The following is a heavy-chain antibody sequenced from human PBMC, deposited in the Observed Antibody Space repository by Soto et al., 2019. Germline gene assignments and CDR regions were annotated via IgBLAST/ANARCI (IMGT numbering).Heavy chain of an antibody. CDR2: IYYSGST. J-gene: IGHJ4*02. V-gene: IGHV4-31*11. Sequence: SETLSLTCAVSGGSISSGGYYWSWIRQHPGKGLEWIGYIYYSGSTYYNPSLKSRVTTSVDTSKNQFSLKLSSVTAADTAIYYCAADRGYSYGYFDFWGQGTLVTVSS. CDR3: AADRGYSYGYFDF. CDR1: GGSISSGGYY. D-gene: IGHD5-18*01.